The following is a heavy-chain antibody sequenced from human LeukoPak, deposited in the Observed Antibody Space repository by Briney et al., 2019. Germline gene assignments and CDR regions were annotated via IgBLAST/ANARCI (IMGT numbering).Heavy chain of an antibody. J-gene: IGHJ3*02. CDR3: ARVDRYGSGSMDDAFDI. D-gene: IGHD3-10*01. CDR1: GYTFTSYG. V-gene: IGHV1-18*01. Sequence: ASVKVSCKASGYTFTSYGISWVRQAPGQGLEWMGWISAYNGNTNYAQKLQGRVTMTTDTSTSTAYMELRSLRSDDTAVYYCARVDRYGSGSMDDAFDIWGQGTMVTVS. CDR2: ISAYNGNT.